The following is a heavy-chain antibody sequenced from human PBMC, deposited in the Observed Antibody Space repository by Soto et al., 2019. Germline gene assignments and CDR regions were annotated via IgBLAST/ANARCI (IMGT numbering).Heavy chain of an antibody. CDR3: AKGSSGLRFLEWLSPHDY. V-gene: IGHV3-23*01. CDR2: ISRIGSST. D-gene: IGHD3-3*01. J-gene: IGHJ4*02. Sequence: EVQLLESGGGLVQPGGSLRRSCAASGFTFSSYAMSWVRQAPGKGLEWVSAISRIGSSTYYADSVKGRFTISRDNSKNTLYLQMNSLRAEDTAVYFCAKGSSGLRFLEWLSPHDYWGQGTLVTVSS. CDR1: GFTFSSYA.